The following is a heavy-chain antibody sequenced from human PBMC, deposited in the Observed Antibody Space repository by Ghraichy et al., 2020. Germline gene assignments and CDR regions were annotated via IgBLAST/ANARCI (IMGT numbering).Heavy chain of an antibody. Sequence: GGSLRLSCAASGFTFSSYGMSWVRQAPGKGLEWVAVVYSDGSRYYADSVKGRFSISRDNSKNALLLQMNSLRVEDTAVYYCAKDIGERSGCFDYWGRGSLVTVSS. CDR3: AKDIGERSGCFDY. CDR1: GFTFSSYG. J-gene: IGHJ4*02. V-gene: IGHV3-23*03. D-gene: IGHD6-19*01. CDR2: VYSDGSR.